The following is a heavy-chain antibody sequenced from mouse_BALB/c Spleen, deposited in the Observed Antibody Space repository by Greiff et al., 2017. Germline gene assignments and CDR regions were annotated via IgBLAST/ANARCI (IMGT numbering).Heavy chain of an antibody. CDR1: GFTFSDYY. CDR3: ARDGYLDY. J-gene: IGHJ2*01. CDR2: ISDGGSYT. V-gene: IGHV5-4*02. Sequence: DVHLVESGGGLVKPGGSLQLSCAASGFTFSDYYMYWVRQTPEKRLEWVATISDGGSYTYYPDSVKGRFTISRDNAKNNLYLQMSSLKSEDTAMYYCARDGYLDYWGQGTTLTVSS.